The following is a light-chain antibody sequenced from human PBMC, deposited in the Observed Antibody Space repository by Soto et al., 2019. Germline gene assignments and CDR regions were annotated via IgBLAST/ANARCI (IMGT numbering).Light chain of an antibody. CDR2: GAS. CDR1: QSIDNK. CDR3: QQYNKWFSIT. J-gene: IGKJ5*01. Sequence: EVVMTQSPATLSESPGERATLSCRASQSIDNKLAWYQQKPGQAPRLLIYGASTRATGIPARFSGSGSGTEFTLTISSLQSEDIAVYYCQQYNKWFSITFGQGTRLEMK. V-gene: IGKV3-15*01.